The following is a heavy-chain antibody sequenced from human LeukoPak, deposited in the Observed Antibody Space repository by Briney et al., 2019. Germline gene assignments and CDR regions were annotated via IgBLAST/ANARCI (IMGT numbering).Heavy chain of an antibody. V-gene: IGHV3-23*01. CDR3: AKYGSSDY. J-gene: IGHJ4*02. CDR2: ISGSGGTF. Sequence: GALRLSCAASGFTFSSHSMSWVRQAPGKGLEWVSVISGSGGTFYYAVSVQGRFTISRDNSKNTLYLQMNSLRAEDTAVYYCAKYGSSDYWGQGTLVTVSS. D-gene: IGHD2-2*01. CDR1: GFTFSSHS.